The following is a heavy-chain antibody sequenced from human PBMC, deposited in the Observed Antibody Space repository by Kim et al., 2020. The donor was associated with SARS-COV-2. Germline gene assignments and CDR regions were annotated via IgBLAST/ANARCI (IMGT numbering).Heavy chain of an antibody. CDR2: INHSGST. CDR1: GGSFSGYY. D-gene: IGHD3-9*01. J-gene: IGHJ6*02. CDR3: ARDPDDILPYGMDV. Sequence: SETLSLTCAVYGGSFSGYYWSWIRQPPGKGLEWIGEINHSGSTNYNPSLKSRVTISVDTSKNQFSLKLSSVTAADTAVYYCARDPDDILPYGMDVWGQGTTVTVSS. V-gene: IGHV4-34*01.